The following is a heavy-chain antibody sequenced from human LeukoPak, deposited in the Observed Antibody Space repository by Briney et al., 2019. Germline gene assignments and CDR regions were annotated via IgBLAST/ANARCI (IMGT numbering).Heavy chain of an antibody. D-gene: IGHD2-2*03. J-gene: IGHJ4*02. CDR2: ISGSGGST. CDR1: GFTFSSYA. V-gene: IGHV3-23*01. Sequence: PGGSLRLSCAASGFTFSSYAMNWVRQAPGEGLEWVSAISGSGGSTYYADSVKGRFTISRDDTKNTLYLQMTSLRAADTAVYYCAKLGIVVVPAAILAGGPDYWGQGTLVTVSS. CDR3: AKLGIVVVPAAILAGGPDY.